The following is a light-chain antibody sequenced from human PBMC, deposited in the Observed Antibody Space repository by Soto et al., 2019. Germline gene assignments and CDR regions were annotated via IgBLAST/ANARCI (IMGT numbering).Light chain of an antibody. CDR2: KAS. CDR1: QSISNW. J-gene: IGKJ2*01. V-gene: IGKV1-5*03. CDR3: QQYDRFPYT. Sequence: DIKMTQSPSTLSASVGDTVTITCRASQSISNWLAWYQQKPGQAPKLLIHKASTVESWVPSRFSGSGSGTEFTLTMSSLQPDDFAAFYCQQYDRFPYTFGQGTKLEIK.